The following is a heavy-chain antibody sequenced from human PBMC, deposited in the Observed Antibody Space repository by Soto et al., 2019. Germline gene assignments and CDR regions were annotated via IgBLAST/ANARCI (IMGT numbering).Heavy chain of an antibody. CDR3: ARRSTVSYYAVDV. CDR2: IWYDGSIK. Sequence: QEQLVESGGGVVQPGRSLRLSCAASGFTFDTYGMHWVRQIPGNGLQWVAIIWYDGSIKYYADSVKGRFTISRDNSKNTMYLEMNSLRDEDTAVYYCARRSTVSYYAVDVWGQGTTVTVSS. J-gene: IGHJ6*02. CDR1: GFTFDTYG. D-gene: IGHD4-17*01. V-gene: IGHV3-33*01.